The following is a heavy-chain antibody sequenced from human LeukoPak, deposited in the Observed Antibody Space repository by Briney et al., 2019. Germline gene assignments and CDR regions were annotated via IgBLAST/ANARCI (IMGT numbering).Heavy chain of an antibody. CDR3: ARQPTYYYYYMDV. CDR1: GGSISSSIYY. CDR2: VYYSGST. J-gene: IGHJ6*03. V-gene: IGHV4-39*01. Sequence: RSSETLSLTGTVSGGSISSSIYYWGWIRQPPGKGLEWIGSVYYSGSTYYNPSLKSRVTISVDTSKNQFSLKLSSVTAADTAVFYCARQPTYYYYYMDVWGKATTVTVSS.